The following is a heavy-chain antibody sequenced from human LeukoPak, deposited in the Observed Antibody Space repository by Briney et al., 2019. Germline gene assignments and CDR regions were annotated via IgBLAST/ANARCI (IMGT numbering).Heavy chain of an antibody. CDR1: GYTFTGYY. J-gene: IGHJ4*02. CDR3: ARAKYSSSWYPHY. V-gene: IGHV1-2*02. CDR2: INPNSDGT. D-gene: IGHD6-13*01. Sequence: ASVKVSCKASGYTFTGYYMHWVRQAPGQGLEWMGWINPNSDGTNYAQKFQGRVTMTRDTSISTAYMELSRLRSDDTAVYYCARAKYSSSWYPHYWGQGTLVTVSS.